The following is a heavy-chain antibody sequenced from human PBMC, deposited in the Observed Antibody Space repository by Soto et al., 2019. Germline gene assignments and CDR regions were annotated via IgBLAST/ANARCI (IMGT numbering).Heavy chain of an antibody. CDR3: ARDRLVYDSSGYSHNAFDI. J-gene: IGHJ3*02. D-gene: IGHD3-22*01. V-gene: IGHV3-30-3*01. Sequence: GGSLRLSCAASGFTFSSYAMHWVRQAQGKGLEWVAVISYDGSNKYYADSVKGRFTISRDNSKNTLYLQMNSLRAEDTAVYYCARDRLVYDSSGYSHNAFDISGQGTIVTLSS. CDR1: GFTFSSYA. CDR2: ISYDGSNK.